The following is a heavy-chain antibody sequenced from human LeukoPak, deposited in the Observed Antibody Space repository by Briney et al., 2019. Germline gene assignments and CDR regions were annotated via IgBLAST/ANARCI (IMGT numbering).Heavy chain of an antibody. Sequence: AASVKVSCKASGYTFTSYDINWVRQATGQGLEWMGWMNPNSGNTGYAQKFQGRVTMTRNTSISTAYMELSSLRSEDTAVYYCARVREYQLSELFDPWGQGTLVTVSS. J-gene: IGHJ5*02. CDR3: ARVREYQLSELFDP. CDR2: MNPNSGNT. D-gene: IGHD2-2*01. V-gene: IGHV1-8*01. CDR1: GYTFTSYD.